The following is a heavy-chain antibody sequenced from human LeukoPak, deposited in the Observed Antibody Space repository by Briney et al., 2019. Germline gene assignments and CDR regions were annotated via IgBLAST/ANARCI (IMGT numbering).Heavy chain of an antibody. Sequence: GGSLRLSCAASGFTFSSYAMSWVRQAPGKGLEWVSAIGGSGGSTYYADSVKGRFTISRDISKNTLYLQMNSLRAEDTAVYYCAKGRVFGVVIILDYWGQGPLVTVSS. J-gene: IGHJ4*02. CDR1: GFTFSSYA. V-gene: IGHV3-23*01. D-gene: IGHD3-3*01. CDR2: IGGSGGST. CDR3: AKGRVFGVVIILDY.